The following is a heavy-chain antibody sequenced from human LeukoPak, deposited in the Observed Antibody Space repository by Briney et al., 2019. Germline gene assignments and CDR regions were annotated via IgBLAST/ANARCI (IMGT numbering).Heavy chain of an antibody. CDR2: IKQDGSEK. J-gene: IGHJ6*02. D-gene: IGHD5-12*01. V-gene: IGHV3-7*01. CDR1: GFTFSSYW. Sequence: GGSLRLSCAASGFTFSSYWMSWVRQAPGKGLEWVANIKQDGSEKYYVDSVKGRFTISRDNAKNSLYLQMNSLRAEDTAVYYRARGLDYDWEVLYYYGMDVWGQGTTVTVSS. CDR3: ARGLDYDWEVLYYYGMDV.